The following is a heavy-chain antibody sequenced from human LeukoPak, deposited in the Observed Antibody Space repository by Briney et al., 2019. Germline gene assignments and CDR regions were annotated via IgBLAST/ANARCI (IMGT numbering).Heavy chain of an antibody. J-gene: IGHJ4*02. CDR1: GGSISSGNYY. CDR2: INYSGST. V-gene: IGHV4-39*01. Sequence: SETLSLTCTVSGGSISSGNYYWAWLRQPPGKGLEWIATINYSGSTYFNPSLKGRVTISVDTSKNQFSLKLTSVTAADTAVFYCARYLSRGFYFDYWGQGTLVTVSS. CDR3: ARYLSRGFYFDY.